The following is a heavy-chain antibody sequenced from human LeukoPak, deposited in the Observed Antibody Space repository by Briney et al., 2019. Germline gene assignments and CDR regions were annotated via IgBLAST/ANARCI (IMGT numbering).Heavy chain of an antibody. CDR2: INPNSGGT. V-gene: IGHV1-2*02. CDR3: ARESPDSSGYYYGLTDV. Sequence: ASVKVSCKASGYTFTGYYMHWVRQAPGQGLEWMGWINPNSGGTNYAQKFQGRVTMTRDTSISTAYMELSRLRSDDTAVYYCARESPDSSGYYYGLTDVWGQGTTVTVSS. CDR1: GYTFTGYY. J-gene: IGHJ6*02. D-gene: IGHD3-22*01.